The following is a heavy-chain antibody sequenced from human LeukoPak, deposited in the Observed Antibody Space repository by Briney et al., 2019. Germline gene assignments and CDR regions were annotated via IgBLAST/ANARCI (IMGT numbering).Heavy chain of an antibody. Sequence: PSETLSLTCAVYGGSFSGYYWSWIRQPPGKGLEWIGEINHSGSTNYNPSLKSRVAISVDTSKNQFSLKLSSVTAADTAVYYCARIDYDYVWGSYSGFDYWGQGTLVTVSS. CDR3: ARIDYDYVWGSYSGFDY. J-gene: IGHJ4*02. V-gene: IGHV4-34*01. D-gene: IGHD3-16*01. CDR1: GGSFSGYY. CDR2: INHSGST.